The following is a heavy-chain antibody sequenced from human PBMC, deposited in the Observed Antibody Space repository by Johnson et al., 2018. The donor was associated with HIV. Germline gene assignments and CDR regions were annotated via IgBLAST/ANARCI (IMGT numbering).Heavy chain of an antibody. CDR2: IGTAGDT. CDR3: AKEIGQYYYESSGYAFDM. J-gene: IGHJ3*02. D-gene: IGHD3-22*01. Sequence: VRQATGKGLEWVSAIGTAGDTYYPGSVKGRFTISRENAKNTLYLQMNSLRAEDTAVYYCAKEIGQYYYESSGYAFDMWGQGTMVTVSS. V-gene: IGHV3-13*01.